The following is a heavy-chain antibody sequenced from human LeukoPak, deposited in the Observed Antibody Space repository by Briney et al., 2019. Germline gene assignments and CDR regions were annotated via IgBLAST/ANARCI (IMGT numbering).Heavy chain of an antibody. CDR2: IIPILGIA. CDR3: ARVGSGSYQSYYYYGMDV. D-gene: IGHD3-10*01. J-gene: IGHJ6*02. CDR1: GGTFSSYA. Sequence: GASVKVSCKASGGTFSSYAISWVRQAPGQGLEWMGRIIPILGIANYAQKFQGRVTITADKSTSTAYMELSSLRSEDTAVYYCARVGSGSYQSYYYYGMDVWGQGTTVTVSS. V-gene: IGHV1-69*04.